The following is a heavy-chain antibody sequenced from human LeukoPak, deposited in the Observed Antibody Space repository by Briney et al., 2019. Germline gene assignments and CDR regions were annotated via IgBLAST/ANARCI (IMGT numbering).Heavy chain of an antibody. CDR3: ARGRLDYRVNNYYYMDV. V-gene: IGHV4-34*01. J-gene: IGHJ6*03. D-gene: IGHD4-23*01. CDR1: GGSSSVNY. CDR2: VYQSGGT. Sequence: PSETLSLRCAVYGGSSSVNYWSWIRQSPGKGLEWIGEVYQSGGTSYNPSLNSRVTISIETSKNEFSLNLSSVTAADTAVYYCARGRLDYRVNNYYYMDVWGKGTTVTVSS.